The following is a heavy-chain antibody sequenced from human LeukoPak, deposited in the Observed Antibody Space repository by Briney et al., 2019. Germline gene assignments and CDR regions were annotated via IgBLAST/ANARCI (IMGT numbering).Heavy chain of an antibody. J-gene: IGHJ6*03. CDR3: ARWYYDSSGYPNLYYYYYMDV. Sequence: GGSLRLSCAASGFTFSSYSMNWVRQAPGKGLEWVSSISSSSSYIYYADTVKVRFTISRENAKNSLYLQMNSLRAEDTAVYYCARWYYDSSGYPNLYYYYYMDVWGKGTTVTISS. CDR2: ISSSSSYI. V-gene: IGHV3-21*01. CDR1: GFTFSSYS. D-gene: IGHD3-22*01.